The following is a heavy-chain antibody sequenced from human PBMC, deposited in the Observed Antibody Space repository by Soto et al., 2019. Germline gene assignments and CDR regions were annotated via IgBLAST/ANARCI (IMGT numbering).Heavy chain of an antibody. CDR1: GGTFSSYA. CDR3: AREPYDFWSGYYSWYGMDV. D-gene: IGHD3-3*01. J-gene: IGHJ6*02. CDR2: IIPIFGTA. Sequence: SVKVSFKASGGTFSSYAISWVRQAPGQGLEWMGGIIPIFGTANYAQKFQGRVTITADKSTSTAYMELSSLRSEDTAVYYCAREPYDFWSGYYSWYGMDVWGQGTTVTVSS. V-gene: IGHV1-69*06.